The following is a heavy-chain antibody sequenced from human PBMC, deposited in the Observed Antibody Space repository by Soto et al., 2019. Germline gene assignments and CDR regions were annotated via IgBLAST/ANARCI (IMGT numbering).Heavy chain of an antibody. CDR1: GYTFTSYY. D-gene: IGHD6-6*01. J-gene: IGHJ3*02. Sequence: ASVKVSCKASGYTFTSYYMHWVRQAPGQGLEWMGIINPSGGSTSYAQKFQGRVTITRDTSTSTVYMELSSLRSEDTAVYYCARNIAARGWNQNPSLGDIWGQGTMVTVSS. CDR3: ARNIAARGWNQNPSLGDI. V-gene: IGHV1-46*03. CDR2: INPSGGST.